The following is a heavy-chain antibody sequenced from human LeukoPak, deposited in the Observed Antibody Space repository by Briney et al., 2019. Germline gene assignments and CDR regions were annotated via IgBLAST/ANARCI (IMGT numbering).Heavy chain of an antibody. Sequence: GASVKVSCKASGYTFTSYGISWVRQAPGQGLEWMGWISAYNGNTNYVQKVQGRVTMTTDTSTSTAYMELRSLRSDDTAVYYCARVHDSGYKIYNWFDPWGQGTLVIVSS. CDR1: GYTFTSYG. CDR2: ISAYNGNT. CDR3: ARVHDSGYKIYNWFDP. V-gene: IGHV1-18*01. J-gene: IGHJ5*02. D-gene: IGHD5-12*01.